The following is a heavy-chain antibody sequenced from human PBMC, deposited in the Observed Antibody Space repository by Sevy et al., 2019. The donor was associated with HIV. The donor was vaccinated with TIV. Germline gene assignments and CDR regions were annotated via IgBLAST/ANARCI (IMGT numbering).Heavy chain of an antibody. J-gene: IGHJ6*02. V-gene: IGHV4-39*01. CDR2: IYYSGST. D-gene: IGHD3-16*01. Sequence: SETLSLTCTVSGGSISSSSYYWGWIHQPPGKGLEWIGSIYYSGSTYYNPSLKSRVTISVDTSKNQFSLKLSSVTAADTAVYYCARRSPYARGMDVWGQGTTVTVSS. CDR1: GGSISSSSYY. CDR3: ARRSPYARGMDV.